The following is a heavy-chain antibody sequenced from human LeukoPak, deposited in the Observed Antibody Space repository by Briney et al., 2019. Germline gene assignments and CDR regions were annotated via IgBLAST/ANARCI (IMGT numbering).Heavy chain of an antibody. CDR3: AGGQWPQFPFDY. CDR2: INPSGGST. CDR1: GYTFTGYY. Sequence: GASVKVSCKASGYTFTGYYMHWVRQAPGQGLEWMGIINPSGGSTSYAQKFQGRVTMTRDTSTSTVYMELSSLRSEDTAVYYCAGGQWPQFPFDYWGQGTLVTVSS. V-gene: IGHV1-46*01. D-gene: IGHD6-19*01. J-gene: IGHJ4*02.